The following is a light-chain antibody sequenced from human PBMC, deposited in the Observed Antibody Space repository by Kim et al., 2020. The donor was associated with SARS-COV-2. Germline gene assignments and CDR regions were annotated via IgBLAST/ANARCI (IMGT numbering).Light chain of an antibody. CDR2: DVS. J-gene: IGKJ1*01. V-gene: IGKV1-5*01. Sequence: DIQMTQSPPTLSASVGDRVTITCRASQSISSWLAWYQQKPGKAPTLLIHDVSTLESGVPSRFSGSGSGTEFTLIISSLQPDDFATYYCQKYDTCWTFGQGTKVDIK. CDR3: QKYDTCWT. CDR1: QSISSW.